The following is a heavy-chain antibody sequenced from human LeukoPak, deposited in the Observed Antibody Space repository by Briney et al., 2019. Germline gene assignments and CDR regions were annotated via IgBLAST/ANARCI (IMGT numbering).Heavy chain of an antibody. CDR1: GYSISSGYY. D-gene: IGHD7-27*01. Sequence: SETLSLTCAVSGYSISSGYYWGWIRQPPGKGLEWIGSIYHSGSTYYNPSLKSRVTISVDTSKNQFSLKLSSVTAADTAVYYCAPGPGWFDPWGQGTLVTVSS. J-gene: IGHJ5*02. CDR2: IYHSGST. CDR3: APGPGWFDP. V-gene: IGHV4-38-2*01.